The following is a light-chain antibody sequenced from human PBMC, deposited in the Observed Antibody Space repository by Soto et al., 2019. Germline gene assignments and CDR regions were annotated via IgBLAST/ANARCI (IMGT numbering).Light chain of an antibody. CDR3: QQRYNWPPIT. CDR1: QSVSSY. V-gene: IGKV3-11*01. CDR2: DAS. J-gene: IGKJ5*01. Sequence: EIVVTQSPSTLSLSPVERSTLSCRASQSVSSYLAWYQQKPGQAPRLLIYDASTRATGIPARFSGSGSGTDFTLTISSLEPEDFAVYYCQQRYNWPPITFGQGTRLEIK.